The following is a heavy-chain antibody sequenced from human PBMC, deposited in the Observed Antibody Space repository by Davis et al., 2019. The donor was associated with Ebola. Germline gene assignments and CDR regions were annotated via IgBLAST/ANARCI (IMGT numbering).Heavy chain of an antibody. CDR3: ARSVFYDSTGYYVHWYYDL. CDR1: GASINSYY. Sequence: MPSETLSLTCTVSGASINSYYWSWIRQSPEKGLEWIAYIYYNGNPYYNPSLKSRVTISVDTSKNHFSLNLSSVTAADTAIYYCARSVFYDSTGYYVHWYYDLWGRGTLVTVSS. D-gene: IGHD3-22*01. CDR2: IYYNGNP. J-gene: IGHJ2*01. V-gene: IGHV4-59*01.